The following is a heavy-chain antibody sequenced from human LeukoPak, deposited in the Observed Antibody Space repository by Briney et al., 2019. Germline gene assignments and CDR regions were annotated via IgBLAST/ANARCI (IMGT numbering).Heavy chain of an antibody. Sequence: PSETLSLTCTVSGGSISSSSYYWGWIRQPPGKGLEWTGSIYYSGSTYYNPSLKSRVTISVDTSKNQFSLKLSSVTAADTAVYYCAREKPNYGGKNYYYYYMDVWGKGTTVTISS. CDR3: AREKPNYGGKNYYYYYMDV. D-gene: IGHD4-23*01. CDR1: GGSISSSSYY. V-gene: IGHV4-39*07. J-gene: IGHJ6*03. CDR2: IYYSGST.